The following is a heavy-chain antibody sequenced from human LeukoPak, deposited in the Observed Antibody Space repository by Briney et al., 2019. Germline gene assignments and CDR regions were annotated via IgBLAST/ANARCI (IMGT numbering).Heavy chain of an antibody. CDR3: ASRREYYYDSSGYYSTRDY. J-gene: IGHJ4*02. Sequence: SVKVSCKASGGTFTSYAISWVRQAPGQGLEWMGGIIPIFGTANYAQKFQGRVTITTDESTSTAYMELSSLRSEDTAVYYCASRREYYYDSSGYYSTRDYWGQGTLVTVST. CDR2: IIPIFGTA. D-gene: IGHD3-22*01. CDR1: GGTFTSYA. V-gene: IGHV1-69*05.